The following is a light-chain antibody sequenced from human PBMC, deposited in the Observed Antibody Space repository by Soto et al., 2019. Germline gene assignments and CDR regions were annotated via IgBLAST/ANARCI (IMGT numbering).Light chain of an antibody. CDR1: QSVSSSY. V-gene: IGKV3-20*01. Sequence: EIVLTQSPGTLSLSPGERATLSCRVSQSVSSSYLAWYQQKPGQAPRLLIYGASSRATGIPDRFSGSGSGTDFTLTISRLDPEDFAVYYCQQYGSSPYTFGQGTKLEIK. CDR2: GAS. J-gene: IGKJ2*01. CDR3: QQYGSSPYT.